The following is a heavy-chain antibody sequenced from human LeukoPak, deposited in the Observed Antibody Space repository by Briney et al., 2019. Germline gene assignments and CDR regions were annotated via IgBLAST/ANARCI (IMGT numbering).Heavy chain of an antibody. CDR2: IYYSGRT. CDR1: GGSISSSSYY. Sequence: PSETLSLTCTVSGGSISSSSYYWGWIRQPPGKGLEWIGSIYYSGRTYYNPSLKSRVTISVDTSKNQFSLKLSSVTAADTAVYYCATIRMTAPGFKAFDIWGQGTMVTVSS. CDR3: ATIRMTAPGFKAFDI. V-gene: IGHV4-39*01. D-gene: IGHD2-21*02. J-gene: IGHJ3*02.